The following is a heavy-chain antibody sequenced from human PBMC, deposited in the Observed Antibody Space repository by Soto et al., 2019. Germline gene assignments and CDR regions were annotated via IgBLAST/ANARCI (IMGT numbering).Heavy chain of an antibody. V-gene: IGHV3-7*03. Sequence: GLLRHRCRSFGVPFFDYGRSWVRQAPGKGLEWVANIKQDGSEKYYVDSVKGRFTISRDNAKNSLYLQMNSLRAEDTAVYYCASYDRGGSYYWGQGNLVTVSS. D-gene: IGHD2-15*01. CDR2: IKQDGSEK. J-gene: IGHJ4*02. CDR1: GVPFFDYG. CDR3: ASYDRGGSYY.